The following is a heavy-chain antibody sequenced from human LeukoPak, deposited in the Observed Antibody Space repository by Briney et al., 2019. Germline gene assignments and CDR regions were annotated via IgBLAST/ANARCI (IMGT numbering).Heavy chain of an antibody. Sequence: PSETLSLTCTVSGGSISSYYWSWIRQPPGKGLEWIGSIYHSGSTYYNPSLKSRITVSVDTSKNQFSLKLSSLTAADTAVYYCARTGYYYDSSGYFRAAYFDYWGQGTLVTVSS. CDR3: ARTGYYYDSSGYFRAAYFDY. D-gene: IGHD3-22*01. J-gene: IGHJ4*02. V-gene: IGHV4-59*08. CDR2: IYHSGST. CDR1: GGSISSYY.